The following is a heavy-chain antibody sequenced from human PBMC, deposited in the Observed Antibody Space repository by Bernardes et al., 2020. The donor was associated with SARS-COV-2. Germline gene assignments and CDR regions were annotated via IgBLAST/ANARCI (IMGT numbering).Heavy chain of an antibody. V-gene: IGHV3-49*03. CDR2: IRSKGYGGTT. CDR3: TRDHCSATTCYLGIDP. CDR1: GFTFADYA. Sequence: GWSLRLSCTASGFTFADYAMSWFRQAPGRGLEWVGFIRSKGYGGTTEYAASVKGRFTISRDDSKSIAYLEMNILKTEDTAVYYCTRDHCSATTCYLGIDPWGQGTLVTVSS. D-gene: IGHD2-2*01. J-gene: IGHJ5*02.